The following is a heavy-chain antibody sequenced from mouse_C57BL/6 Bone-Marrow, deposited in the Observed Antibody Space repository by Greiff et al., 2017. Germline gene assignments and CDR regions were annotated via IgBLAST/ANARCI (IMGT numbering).Heavy chain of an antibody. V-gene: IGHV1-55*01. CDR3: ARSGPLGRSFDY. CDR2: IYPTSGRT. CDR1: GYTFTSYW. J-gene: IGHJ2*01. Sequence: VQLQQPGAELVKPGASVKMSCKASGYTFTSYWITWVKQRPGQGLEWIGDIYPTSGRTNYNEKFKSKAILTVDNSSNTAYMQLSSLTSEDSAVFYCARSGPLGRSFDYWGQGTTLTGSS. D-gene: IGHD4-1*01.